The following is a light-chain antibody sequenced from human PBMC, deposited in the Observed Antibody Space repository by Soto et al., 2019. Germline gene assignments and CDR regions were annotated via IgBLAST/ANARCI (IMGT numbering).Light chain of an antibody. Sequence: QSVLTQPPSVSGAPGQRVTISCSGGSSNIGAGYDVHWYQQLPGTAPKLLIYVNNNRPSGVPDRFSGSKSGTSASLAITGLQAEDEADYYCQSYDSSVSDLVVFGGGTNLTVL. V-gene: IGLV1-40*01. J-gene: IGLJ2*01. CDR2: VNN. CDR1: SSNIGAGYD. CDR3: QSYDSSVSDLVV.